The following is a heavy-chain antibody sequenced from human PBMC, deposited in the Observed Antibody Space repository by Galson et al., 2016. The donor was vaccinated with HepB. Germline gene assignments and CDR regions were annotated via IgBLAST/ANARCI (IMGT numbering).Heavy chain of an antibody. CDR2: IWYDGSNK. CDR3: ARAPTFDYDVSGYYPYYFDY. D-gene: IGHD3-22*01. Sequence: SLRLSCAPSGFTFSRFGMHWVRQAPGKGPEWVAAIWYDGSNKYYADSVKGRFAISRDNRKNTLYLQMDSLRAEDTAVYFCARAPTFDYDVSGYYPYYFDYWGQGTLVTVSS. J-gene: IGHJ4*02. V-gene: IGHV3-33*01. CDR1: GFTFSRFG.